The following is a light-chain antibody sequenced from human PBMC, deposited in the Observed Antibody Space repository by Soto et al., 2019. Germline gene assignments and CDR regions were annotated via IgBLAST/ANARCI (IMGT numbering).Light chain of an antibody. CDR3: MQSSHWPPYT. V-gene: IGKV2-30*01. CDR2: YVS. J-gene: IGKJ2*01. CDR1: QSLAYIDGNTY. Sequence: EVVMTQSPLSLPVTLGQPASISCRSSQSLAYIDGNTYLTWFHQRPGQSPRRLIYYVSNRDSGGPDRFRGSGSGTDFTLKISRVEAEDAGIYYCMQSSHWPPYTFGQGTKLEIK.